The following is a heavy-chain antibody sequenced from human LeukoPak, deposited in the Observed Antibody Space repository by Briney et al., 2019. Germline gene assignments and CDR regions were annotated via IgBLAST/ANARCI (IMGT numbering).Heavy chain of an antibody. D-gene: IGHD3-16*02. V-gene: IGHV3-64*01. CDR2: INSNGGST. CDR1: GFTFSSYT. Sequence: PGGSLRLSCAASGFTFSSYTMHWVRQAPGKGLEYVSAINSNGGSTYYANSVKGRFTISRDNSKNTLYLQMGSLRPEDMAVYYCAGGGVTFGGVIVYYFDYWGQGTLVTVSS. CDR3: AGGGVTFGGVIVYYFDY. J-gene: IGHJ4*02.